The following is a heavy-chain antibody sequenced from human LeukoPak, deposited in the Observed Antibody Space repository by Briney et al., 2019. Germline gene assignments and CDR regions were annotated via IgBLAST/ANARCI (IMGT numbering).Heavy chain of an antibody. Sequence: PSETLSLTCSVSDDSISSYYWSWIRQPPGKGLEWIGYIYYSGSTNYNPSLKSRVTISIDTSKNQFSLKLSSVTAADTAVYYCARETSQKGAHYMDVWGKGTTITISS. CDR3: ARETSQKGAHYMDV. J-gene: IGHJ6*03. CDR2: IYYSGST. CDR1: DDSISSYY. D-gene: IGHD3-16*01. V-gene: IGHV4-59*01.